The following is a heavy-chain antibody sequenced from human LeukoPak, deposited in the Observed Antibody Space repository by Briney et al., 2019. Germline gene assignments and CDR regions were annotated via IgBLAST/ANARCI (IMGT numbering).Heavy chain of an antibody. V-gene: IGHV3-23*01. CDR2: ISANGGST. D-gene: IGHD1-26*01. J-gene: IGHJ4*02. CDR1: GFTISTYA. Sequence: GGSLRLSCAASGFTISTYAMTWARQAPGKGLEWVSSISANGGSTFCADSVKGRFAISRDPSKNTLYLQMDSLRVDDTAVYYCAKGPSDRAIDYWGQGTLVTVSS. CDR3: AKGPSDRAIDY.